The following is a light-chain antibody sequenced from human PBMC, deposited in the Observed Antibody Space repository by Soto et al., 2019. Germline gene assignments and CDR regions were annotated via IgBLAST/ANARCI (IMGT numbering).Light chain of an antibody. J-gene: IGKJ1*01. CDR3: QQYGRSPPWT. V-gene: IGKV3-20*01. CDR2: GAS. Sequence: EIVLTQSPGTLSLSPVERATLSCRASQSVSSLYLAWFQQKPGQAPRLLMYGASTRATGIPDRFSGSGSGTDFTLTISRLEPEDFAVYYCQQYGRSPPWTFGQGTKVDIK. CDR1: QSVSSLY.